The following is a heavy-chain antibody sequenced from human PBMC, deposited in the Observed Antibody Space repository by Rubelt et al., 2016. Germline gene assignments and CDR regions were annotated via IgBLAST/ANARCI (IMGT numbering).Heavy chain of an antibody. Sequence: QVQLEESGGGVVQPGRSLRLSCAASGFPFSNYAMHWVRQAPGKGLEWVAVIWHDGSNTYYGDSVTGRLTISRDNSKNTLSRQMNSLRAEDTAVYYCVKELGHYFGLDVWGQGTTVSVAS. CDR2: IWHDGSNT. D-gene: IGHD7-27*01. CDR3: VKELGHYFGLDV. J-gene: IGHJ6*02. CDR1: GFPFSNYA. V-gene: IGHV3-33*06.